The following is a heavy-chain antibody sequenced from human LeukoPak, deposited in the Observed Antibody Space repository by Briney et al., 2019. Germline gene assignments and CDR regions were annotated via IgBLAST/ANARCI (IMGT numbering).Heavy chain of an antibody. V-gene: IGHV4-39*01. CDR3: ARRCRSTSCYHY. CDR1: GGSISGSGYY. Sequence: SETLSPTCSVSGGSISGSGYYWPWIRKPPGKGRGWIGNIYASGNTYYNPSLKSRVTISVDTSKNQFSLELNSVTAADTAVYFCARRCRSTSCYHYWGQGTLVTVSS. J-gene: IGHJ4*02. CDR2: IYASGNT. D-gene: IGHD2-2*01.